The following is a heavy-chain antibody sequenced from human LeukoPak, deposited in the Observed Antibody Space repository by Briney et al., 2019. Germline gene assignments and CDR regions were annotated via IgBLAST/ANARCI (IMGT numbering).Heavy chain of an antibody. CDR2: IYYSGNT. CDR1: GRPISSCDYY. V-gene: IGHV4-30-4*02. Sequence: SDPLSLTCTLSGRPISSCDYYWRWIPQPPGKGVEWIGYIYYSGNTYYNPSLKSRLTISIHTSKIQSSVNLSSVTAADTAVYYCARGDTAMVWGQGTLVTVSS. J-gene: IGHJ4*02. D-gene: IGHD5-18*01. CDR3: ARGDTAMV.